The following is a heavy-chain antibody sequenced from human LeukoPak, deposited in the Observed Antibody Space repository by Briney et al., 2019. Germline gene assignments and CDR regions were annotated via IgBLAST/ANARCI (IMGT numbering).Heavy chain of an antibody. CDR3: ATGGRSGVALEQ. CDR2: YSGGST. V-gene: IGHV3-53*01. CDR1: GFIASSNY. D-gene: IGHD1/OR15-1a*01. Sequence: GGSLRLTCVVSGFIASSNYMTWVRQAPGKGLEWISLYSGGSTYYADSVMGRFTISRDNSKTTLFLQMNSLKAEDTAVYYCATGGRSGVALEQWGQGTLVTVSS. J-gene: IGHJ4*02.